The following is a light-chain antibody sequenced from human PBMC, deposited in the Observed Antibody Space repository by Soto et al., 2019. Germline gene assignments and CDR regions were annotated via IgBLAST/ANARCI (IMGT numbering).Light chain of an antibody. J-gene: IGKJ4*01. CDR2: AAS. Sequence: DIQMTQSPSSLSASVGDRVTITCRASQSISSYLNWYQQKPGKAPKLLIYAASSLQSGVPSRFSGSGSGTDFTLTISSLQPEDFATYYCQQSYSQTLTFGGGTKLEIK. CDR1: QSISSY. CDR3: QQSYSQTLT. V-gene: IGKV1-39*01.